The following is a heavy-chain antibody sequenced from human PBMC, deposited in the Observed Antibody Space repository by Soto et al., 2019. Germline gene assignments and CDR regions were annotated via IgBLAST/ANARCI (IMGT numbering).Heavy chain of an antibody. V-gene: IGHV3-23*01. J-gene: IGHJ3*02. CDR3: AALSSGYKWHSFDI. CDR2: ISGSGGST. D-gene: IGHD3-22*01. CDR1: GFTFSSYA. Sequence: GGSLRLSCAASGFTFSSYAMSWVRQAPGKGLEWVSAISGSGGSTYYADSVKGRFTISRDNSKNTLYLQMNSLRDEDTAVYYCAALSSGYKWHSFDIWGQGTMVTVSS.